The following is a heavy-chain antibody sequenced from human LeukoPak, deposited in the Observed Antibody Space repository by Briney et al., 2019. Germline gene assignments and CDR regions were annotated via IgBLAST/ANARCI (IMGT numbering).Heavy chain of an antibody. D-gene: IGHD2-15*01. CDR3: ARLLGYCSGGSCPNFYGMDV. CDR2: IYYIGST. CDR1: GGSISSYY. V-gene: IGHV4-59*01. Sequence: SETLSLTCTVSGGSISSYYWSWIRQPPGKGLEWIGYIYYIGSTNYNPSLKSRVTISVDTSKNQFSLKLSSVTAADTAVYYCARLLGYCSGGSCPNFYGMDVWGQGTTVTVSS. J-gene: IGHJ6*02.